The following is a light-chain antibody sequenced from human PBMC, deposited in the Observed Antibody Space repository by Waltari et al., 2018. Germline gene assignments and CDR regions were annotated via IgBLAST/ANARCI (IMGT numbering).Light chain of an antibody. CDR1: QSVSNY. CDR3: QHRSNWPQLT. J-gene: IGKJ4*01. Sequence: EIVLTQSPATLSLSPGERANPTCRASQSVSNYLDRYQPKPGQAPRLLIYDVSNRATGIPARFSGSGSGTDFTLNISSLEPEDFAVYYCQHRSNWPQLTFGGGTKVEIK. V-gene: IGKV3-11*01. CDR2: DVS.